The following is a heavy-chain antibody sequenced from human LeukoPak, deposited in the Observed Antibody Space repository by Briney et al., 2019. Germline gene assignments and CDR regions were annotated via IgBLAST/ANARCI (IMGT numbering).Heavy chain of an antibody. J-gene: IGHJ4*02. CDR2: IIGSGGST. D-gene: IGHD2-8*01. CDR1: AFTFSTYA. V-gene: IGHV3-23*01. Sequence: GRSRRPSCAVSAFTFSTYAISWVRQAHRNGMEWVSGIIGSGGSTYYPDSVKGRFTHSRDNSKSTLYLQMNSLRIEDTAVYYCAKDTKASRWGQGTLVTVSS. CDR3: AKDTKASR.